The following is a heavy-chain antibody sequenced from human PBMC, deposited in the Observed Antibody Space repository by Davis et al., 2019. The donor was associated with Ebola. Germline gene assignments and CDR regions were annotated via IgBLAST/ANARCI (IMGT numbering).Heavy chain of an antibody. Sequence: GGSLRLSCKGSGYSFTIYWIGWVRQMPGKGLEWMGIIYPGDSDTRYSPSFQGQVTISADKSISTAYVQWSSLKASDTAMYYCARSRGAATPSPYAFDIWGQGTMVTVSS. V-gene: IGHV5-51*01. CDR3: ARSRGAATPSPYAFDI. J-gene: IGHJ3*02. D-gene: IGHD2-15*01. CDR2: IYPGDSDT. CDR1: GYSFTIYW.